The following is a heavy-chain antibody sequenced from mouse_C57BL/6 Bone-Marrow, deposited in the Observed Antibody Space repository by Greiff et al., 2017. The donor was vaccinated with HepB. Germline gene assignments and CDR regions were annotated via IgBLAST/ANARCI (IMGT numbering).Heavy chain of an antibody. Sequence: VQLQQSGAELVKPGASVKLSCKASGYTFTSYWMHWVKQRPGQGLEWIGMIHPNSGSTNYNEKFKSKATLTVDKSSSTAYMQLSSLTSEDSAVYYCARIGFLGLRQYFDVWGTGTTVTVSS. V-gene: IGHV1-64*01. J-gene: IGHJ1*03. CDR1: GYTFTSYW. CDR2: IHPNSGST. CDR3: ARIGFLGLRQYFDV. D-gene: IGHD2-4*01.